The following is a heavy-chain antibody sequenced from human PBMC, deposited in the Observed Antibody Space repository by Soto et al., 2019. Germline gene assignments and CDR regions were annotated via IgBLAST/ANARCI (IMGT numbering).Heavy chain of an antibody. CDR2: ISSSSSTI. Sequence: PGGSLRLSCVTSGISFSSWAMSWVRQAPGKGLEWVSYISSSSSTIYYADSVKGRFTISRDNAKNSLYLQMNSLRDEDTAVYYCARSRLIGFIAAAPSNWFDPWGQGTLVTVSS. CDR3: ARSRLIGFIAAAPSNWFDP. CDR1: GISFSSWA. V-gene: IGHV3-48*02. D-gene: IGHD6-13*01. J-gene: IGHJ5*02.